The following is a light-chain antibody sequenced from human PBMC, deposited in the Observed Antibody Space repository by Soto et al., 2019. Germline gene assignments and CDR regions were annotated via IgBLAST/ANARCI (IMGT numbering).Light chain of an antibody. CDR2: SND. V-gene: IGLV1-44*01. J-gene: IGLJ2*01. Sequence: QPVLTQPPSASGTPGQRVTISCSGSSSNIETNTVNWYQHLPGTAPKHLIYSNDQRPSGVPDRFSGSKSGTSASLAISGLQSEDEADYYCAAWDDSLNGVVFGGGTQLTVL. CDR3: AAWDDSLNGVV. CDR1: SSNIETNT.